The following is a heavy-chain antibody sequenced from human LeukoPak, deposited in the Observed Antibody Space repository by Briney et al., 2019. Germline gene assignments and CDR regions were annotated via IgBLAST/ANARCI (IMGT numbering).Heavy chain of an antibody. D-gene: IGHD3-10*01. V-gene: IGHV3-21*01. J-gene: IGHJ5*02. CDR2: ISSSSSYI. Sequence: GGSLRLSCAASGFTFSSYSMNWVRQAPGKGLEWVSSISSSSSYIYYADSVKGRFTISRDHAKNSLYLQMNNLRAEDTAVYYCAGCITMVRGVINWFDPWGQGTLVTVSS. CDR3: AGCITMVRGVINWFDP. CDR1: GFTFSSYS.